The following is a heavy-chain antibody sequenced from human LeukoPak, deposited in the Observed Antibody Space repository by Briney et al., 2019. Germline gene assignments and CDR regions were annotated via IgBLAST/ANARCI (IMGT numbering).Heavy chain of an antibody. D-gene: IGHD4-23*01. CDR2: ISYDGSNK. J-gene: IGHJ4*01. CDR1: GFTFSSYG. V-gene: IGHV3-30*18. Sequence: GRSLRLSCAASGFTFSSYGMHWGRQAPGKGLEWVAVISYDGSNKYYADSVKGRFTISRDNSKNTLYLQMNSLRAEDTAVYYCAKPAGVTYRNFDYSGPGNLVTVSS. CDR3: AKPAGVTYRNFDY.